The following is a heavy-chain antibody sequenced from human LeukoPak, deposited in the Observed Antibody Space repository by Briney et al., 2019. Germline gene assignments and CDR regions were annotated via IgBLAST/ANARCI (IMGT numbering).Heavy chain of an antibody. CDR1: GFTFSSYW. V-gene: IGHV3-74*01. J-gene: IGHJ6*03. CDR3: ASALYYYGDYDYYYYYYMDV. CDR2: IKSDGSSK. D-gene: IGHD4-17*01. Sequence: PGGSLRLSCAASGFTFSSYWMHWVRQAPGKGLVWVSRIKSDGSSKSYADSVKGRSTISRDNAKNTLYLQMNSLRAEDTAVYYCASALYYYGDYDYYYYYYMDVWGKGTTVTVSS.